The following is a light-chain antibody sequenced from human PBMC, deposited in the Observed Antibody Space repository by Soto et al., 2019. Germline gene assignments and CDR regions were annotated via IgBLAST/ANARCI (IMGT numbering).Light chain of an antibody. CDR3: QQYGSSRA. V-gene: IGKV3-20*01. CDR1: QSVSSSC. J-gene: IGKJ1*01. Sequence: EIVLTQSPGTLSLSPEERATLSCRASQSVSSSCLAWYQQKPGQAPRLLIYGASSRATGIPDRFSGSGSGTDFTLTISRLETEDFAVYYCQQYGSSRAFGQGTKVEIK. CDR2: GAS.